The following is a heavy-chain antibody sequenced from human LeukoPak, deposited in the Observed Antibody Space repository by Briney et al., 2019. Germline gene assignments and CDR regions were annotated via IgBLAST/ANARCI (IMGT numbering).Heavy chain of an antibody. D-gene: IGHD5-24*01. CDR2: IYTSGST. V-gene: IGHV4-61*02. CDR1: GGSISSGSYY. J-gene: IGHJ5*02. Sequence: SQTLSLTCTVSGGSISSGSYYWSWIRRPAGKGLEWIGRIYTSGSTNYNPSLKSRVTISVDTSKNQFSLKLSSVTAADTAMYYCARSFYNTGGWFDPWGQGTLVTVSS. CDR3: ARSFYNTGGWFDP.